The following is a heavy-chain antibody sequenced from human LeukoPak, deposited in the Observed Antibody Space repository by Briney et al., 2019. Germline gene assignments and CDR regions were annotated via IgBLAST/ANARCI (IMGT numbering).Heavy chain of an antibody. V-gene: IGHV3-7*01. CDR3: ARLVWSGSYYFDY. J-gene: IGHJ4*02. Sequence: GGSLRLSCAASGFTFSSYWMSWVRQAPGKGLEWVANIKQDGSEKYYVDSVKGRFTISRDNAKNSLYLQMNGLRAEDTAVYYCARLVWSGSYYFDYWGQGTLVTVSS. CDR2: IKQDGSEK. CDR1: GFTFSSYW. D-gene: IGHD1-26*01.